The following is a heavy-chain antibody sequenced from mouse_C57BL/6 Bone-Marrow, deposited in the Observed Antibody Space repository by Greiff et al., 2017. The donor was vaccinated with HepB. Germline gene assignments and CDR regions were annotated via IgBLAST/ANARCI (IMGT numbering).Heavy chain of an antibody. J-gene: IGHJ3*01. CDR3: ATSSPWFAY. CDR1: GYTFTNYW. Sequence: QVQLKESGAELVRPGTSVKMSCKASGYTFTNYWIGWAKQRPGHGLEWIGDIYPGGGYTNYNEKFKGKATLTADKSSSTAYMQFSSLTSEDSAIYYCATSSPWFAYWGQGTLVTVSA. D-gene: IGHD1-1*01. V-gene: IGHV1-63*01. CDR2: IYPGGGYT.